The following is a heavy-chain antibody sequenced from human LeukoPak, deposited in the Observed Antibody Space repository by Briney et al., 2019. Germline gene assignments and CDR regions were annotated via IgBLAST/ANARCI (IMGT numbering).Heavy chain of an antibody. V-gene: IGHV1-2*06. CDR2: IDPNTGGT. D-gene: IGHD1-26*01. CDR3: ASLYGIVGTTDDY. CDR1: GYTFTNYY. Sequence: ASVKVSCKTSGYTFTNYYIHWVRQAPGQGLEWMGRIDPNTGGTKSAKNFQGRVTMTRDTSISTAYMALSGLRSDDTAVYYCASLYGIVGTTDDYWGQGTLVTVSS. J-gene: IGHJ4*02.